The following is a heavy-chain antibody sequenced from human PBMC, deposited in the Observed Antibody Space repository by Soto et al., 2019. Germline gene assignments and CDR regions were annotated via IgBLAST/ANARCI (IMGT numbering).Heavy chain of an antibody. CDR2: IIPMFGTA. CDR1: GGTFSSYA. J-gene: IGHJ5*02. V-gene: IGHV1-69*12. Sequence: QVQLVQSGAEVKKPGSSVKVSCKASGGTFSSYAISWVRQAPGQGLEWMGEIIPMFGTANYAQNFQGRVTITADESMSTAYMELSSLRSEDTAVYYCARDRGPSSGYHPYWFDPWGQGTLVTVSS. D-gene: IGHD3-22*01. CDR3: ARDRGPSSGYHPYWFDP.